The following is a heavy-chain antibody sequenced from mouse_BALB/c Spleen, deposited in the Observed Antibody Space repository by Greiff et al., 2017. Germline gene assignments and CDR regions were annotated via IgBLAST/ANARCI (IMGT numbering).Heavy chain of an antibody. J-gene: IGHJ2*01. D-gene: IGHD2-4*01. CDR2: IYPGNVNT. CDR3: ARSIYYDYDDYFDY. V-gene: IGHV1S56*01. CDR1: GYTFTSYY. Sequence: QVQLKQSGPELVKPGASVRISCKASGYTFTSYYIHWVKQRPGQGLEWIGWIYPGNVNTKYNEKFKGKATLTADKSSSTAYMQLSSLTSEDSAVYFCARSIYYDYDDYFDYWGQGTTLTVSS.